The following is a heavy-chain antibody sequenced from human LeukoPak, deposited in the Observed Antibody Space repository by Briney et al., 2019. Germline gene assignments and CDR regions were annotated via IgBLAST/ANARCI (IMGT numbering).Heavy chain of an antibody. J-gene: IGHJ6*03. D-gene: IGHD6-13*01. CDR1: GFTFSSYW. CDR3: AREVHGSSWYTPTGYYYYMDV. Sequence: GGSLRLSCAASGFTFSSYWMSWVRQAPGKGLEWVANIKQDGSEKYYVDSVKGRFTISRDNAKNSLYLQMNSLRAEDTAVYYCAREVHGSSWYTPTGYYYYMDVWGKGTTVTISS. CDR2: IKQDGSEK. V-gene: IGHV3-7*01.